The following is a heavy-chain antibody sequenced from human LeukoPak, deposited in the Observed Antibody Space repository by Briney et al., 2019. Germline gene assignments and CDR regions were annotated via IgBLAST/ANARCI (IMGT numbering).Heavy chain of an antibody. Sequence: GESLKISCKGSGYSFTNYWIGWVCQMPGKGLEWMGIIDPGDSDTRYSPSSQGQVTISADKSISTAYLQWSSLKASDTAMYYCARLPPPMIRGVFDYWGQGTLITVSS. CDR2: IDPGDSDT. CDR3: ARLPPPMIRGVFDY. V-gene: IGHV5-51*01. D-gene: IGHD3-10*01. CDR1: GYSFTNYW. J-gene: IGHJ4*02.